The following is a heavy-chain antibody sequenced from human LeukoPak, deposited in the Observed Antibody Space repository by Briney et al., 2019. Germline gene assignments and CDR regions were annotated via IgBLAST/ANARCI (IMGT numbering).Heavy chain of an antibody. CDR1: GYTFTSYY. D-gene: IGHD2-2*01. CDR3: ARGPYQLRGGPYFDY. V-gene: IGHV1-46*01. Sequence: ASVKVSCKASGYTFTSYYMHWVRQAPGQGLEWMGIINPSGGSTSYAQKFQGRVTMTRDTSTSTVYMELSSLRSEDTAVYYCARGPYQLRGGPYFDYWGQGTLVTVSS. CDR2: INPSGGST. J-gene: IGHJ4*02.